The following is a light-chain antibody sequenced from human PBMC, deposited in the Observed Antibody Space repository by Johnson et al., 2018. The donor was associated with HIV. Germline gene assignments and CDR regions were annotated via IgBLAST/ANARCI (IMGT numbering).Light chain of an antibody. CDR3: GTWDISLRSYV. J-gene: IGLJ1*01. V-gene: IGLV1-51*02. CDR1: SSNIGNNY. Sequence: QSVLTQPPSVSAAPGQKVTISCSGSSSNIGNNYVSWYQQLPGTAPKLLIYENHKRPSGIPDRFSGSKSGTSATLGITGLQTGDEADYYCGTWDISLRSYVFGTGTKVTVL. CDR2: ENH.